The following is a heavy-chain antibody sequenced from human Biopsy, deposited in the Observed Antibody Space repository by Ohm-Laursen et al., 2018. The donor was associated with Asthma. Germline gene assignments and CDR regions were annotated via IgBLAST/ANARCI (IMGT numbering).Heavy chain of an antibody. CDR2: INPNSGVT. Sequence: ASAKVSCKVSGYTFIGVHIHRMRQAPGQGLEWMGRINPNSGVTNYAKKFQGRVNMTRDTSISTAYLEVSRLRSDETAGYYCARGQKSAGDRWFDPWGQGTLVTVSS. CDR1: GYTFIGVH. D-gene: IGHD6-13*01. J-gene: IGHJ5*02. V-gene: IGHV1-2*06. CDR3: ARGQKSAGDRWFDP.